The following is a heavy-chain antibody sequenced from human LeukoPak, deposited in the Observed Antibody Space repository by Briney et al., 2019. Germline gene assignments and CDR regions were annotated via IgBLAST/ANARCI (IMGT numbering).Heavy chain of an antibody. CDR1: GDSISPYY. J-gene: IGHJ4*02. V-gene: IGHV4-59*01. CDR3: ARDKVPGDY. Sequence: SETLSLTCTVSGDSISPYYWNWIRQPPGKGLEWIGYIYYSGGADYNPALKSRVTISIDTSRNQFSLKLSSVTAADTAVYFCARDKVPGDYWGQGTLVTVSS. D-gene: IGHD1-1*01. CDR2: IYYSGGA.